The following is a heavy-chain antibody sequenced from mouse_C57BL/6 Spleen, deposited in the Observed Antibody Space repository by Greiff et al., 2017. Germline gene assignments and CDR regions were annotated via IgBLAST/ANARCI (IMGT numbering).Heavy chain of an antibody. D-gene: IGHD2-2*01. J-gene: IGHJ4*01. CDR3: ARRGGEGLRRFYAMGY. CDR1: GYTFTEYT. CDR2: VYPGSGSI. V-gene: IGHV1-62-2*01. Sequence: QVQLKESGAELVKPGASVKLSCKASGYTFTEYTIHWVKQRSGQGLEWIGWVYPGSGSIKYNEKFKDKATLTADKSSSTVYMELSRLTSEDSAVYFCARRGGEGLRRFYAMGYWGQGTSVTVSS.